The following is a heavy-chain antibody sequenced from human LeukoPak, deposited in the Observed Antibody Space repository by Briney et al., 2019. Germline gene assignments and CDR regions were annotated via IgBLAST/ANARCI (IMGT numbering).Heavy chain of an antibody. Sequence: GGSLRLSCAASGFTFSSYSMSWVRQAPGKGLEGVSAISCSGGSTYYADSVKGRFTISRDNSKNKLYLQMHSLRAEDTDVYYCAKDLMRDIWFGDSWGQGTLVTVSS. CDR2: ISCSGGST. CDR1: GFTFSSYS. V-gene: IGHV3-23*01. CDR3: AKDLMRDIWFGDS. D-gene: IGHD3-10*01. J-gene: IGHJ4*02.